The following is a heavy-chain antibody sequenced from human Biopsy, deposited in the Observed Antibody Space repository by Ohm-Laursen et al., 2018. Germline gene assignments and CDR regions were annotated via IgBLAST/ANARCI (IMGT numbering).Heavy chain of an antibody. Sequence: SLRLSRAAPGFTFSDYQMSWIRQTPGKGLVWVSHIKSVGSWTNYADSVKGRFTISRDNAKNTLYLQMNSLRAEDTAVYYCVSFLKDLNMAVWGQGTTVTVSS. V-gene: IGHV3-74*01. CDR1: GFTFSDYQ. J-gene: IGHJ6*02. D-gene: IGHD2-15*01. CDR2: IKSVGSWT. CDR3: VSFLKDLNMAV.